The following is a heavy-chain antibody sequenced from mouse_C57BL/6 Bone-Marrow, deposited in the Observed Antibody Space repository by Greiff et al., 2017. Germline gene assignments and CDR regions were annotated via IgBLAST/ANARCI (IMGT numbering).Heavy chain of an antibody. CDR1: GYSITSGYY. CDR2: ISYDGSN. D-gene: IGHD3-2*02. J-gene: IGHJ3*01. V-gene: IGHV3-6*01. Sequence: EVKVEESGPGLVKPSQSLSLTCSVTGYSITSGYYWNWIRQFPGNKLEWMGYISYDGSNNYNPSLKNRISITRDTSKNQFFLKLNSVTTEDTATYYCALSGMAWFAYWGQGTLVTVSA. CDR3: ALSGMAWFAY.